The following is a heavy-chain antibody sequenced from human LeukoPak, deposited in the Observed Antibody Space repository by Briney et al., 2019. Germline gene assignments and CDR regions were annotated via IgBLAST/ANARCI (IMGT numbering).Heavy chain of an antibody. CDR3: ARDLYGSGSYR. CDR1: GGSISSGSYY. V-gene: IGHV4-61*02. CDR2: IYTSGST. J-gene: IGHJ4*02. D-gene: IGHD3-10*01. Sequence: SETLSLTCTVSGGSISSGSYYWSWIRQPAGKGLEWIGRIYTSGSTNYNPSLKSRVTISVDKSKNQFSLKLSSVTAADTAVYYCARDLYGSGSYRWGQGTLVTVSS.